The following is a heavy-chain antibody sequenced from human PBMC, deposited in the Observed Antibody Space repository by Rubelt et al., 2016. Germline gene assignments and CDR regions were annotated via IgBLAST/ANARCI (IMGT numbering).Heavy chain of an antibody. V-gene: IGHV1-3*01. Sequence: QVQLVQSGAEVKKPGASVKVSCKASGYTFTSYAMHWVRQAPGQRREWMGWISAYNGNTTYAQKLHARFTMTTDSSTSPAYREVRGLNSDETSVYYCASDYQPAFDFWGQGTLVTVSS. CDR3: ASDYQPAFDF. CDR1: GYTFTSYA. CDR2: ISAYNGNT. J-gene: IGHJ3*01.